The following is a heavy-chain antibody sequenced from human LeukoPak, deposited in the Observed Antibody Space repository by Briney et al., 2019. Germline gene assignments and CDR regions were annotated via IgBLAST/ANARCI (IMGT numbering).Heavy chain of an antibody. Sequence: GGSLRLSCAASGFAFSSYAIHWVRQAPGKGLEWVSFISYDGRIKYYADSVKGRFTISRDNSKNTLYLQMNSLRAEDTAVYYCARAAYYYDSSGYSASYAEYFQHWGQGTLVTVSS. J-gene: IGHJ1*01. CDR3: ARAAYYYDSSGYSASYAEYFQH. V-gene: IGHV3-30*14. CDR1: GFAFSSYA. CDR2: ISYDGRIK. D-gene: IGHD3-22*01.